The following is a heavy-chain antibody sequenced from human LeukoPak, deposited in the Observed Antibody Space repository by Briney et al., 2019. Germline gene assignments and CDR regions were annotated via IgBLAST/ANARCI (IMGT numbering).Heavy chain of an antibody. J-gene: IGHJ6*03. CDR1: GGTFSSYA. V-gene: IGHV1-69*05. Sequence: SVKVSCKASGGTFSSYAISWVRQAPGQGLEWMGGIIPIFGTANYAQKFQGRVTITTNESTSTAYMELSSLRSEDTAVYYCARGTYYDFWSYYYYMDVWGKGTTVTVSS. D-gene: IGHD3-3*01. CDR2: IIPIFGTA. CDR3: ARGTYYDFWSYYYYMDV.